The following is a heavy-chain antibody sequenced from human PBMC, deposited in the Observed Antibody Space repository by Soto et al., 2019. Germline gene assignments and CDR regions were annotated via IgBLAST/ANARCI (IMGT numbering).Heavy chain of an antibody. V-gene: IGHV5-51*01. J-gene: IGHJ4*02. D-gene: IGHD3-3*01. CDR2: IYPSDSDT. Sequence: GESVKISCKGSGYNFAGYWIAWVRQMPGKGLELMGIIYPSDSDTRYRPSFQGQVTISADKSISSAYLQWSSLRASDTAMYYCARGGVSTRTFDYWGQGTPVTVSS. CDR3: ARGGVSTRTFDY. CDR1: GYNFAGYW.